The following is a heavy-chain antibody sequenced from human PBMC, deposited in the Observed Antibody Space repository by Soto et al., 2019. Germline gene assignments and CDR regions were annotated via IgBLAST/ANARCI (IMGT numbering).Heavy chain of an antibody. Sequence: EVQLVESGGGLVQPGRSLRLSCAASGFTFDDYAMHWVRQAPGKGLEWVSGISWHSGSIGYADFVKGRLTISRDNAKNSLYLEMSSLRVEDTALYYCAKDGDSTGYFSDFDSWGQGTLVTVSS. CDR3: AKDGDSTGYFSDFDS. CDR2: ISWHSGSI. V-gene: IGHV3-9*01. J-gene: IGHJ4*02. CDR1: GFTFDDYA. D-gene: IGHD3-22*01.